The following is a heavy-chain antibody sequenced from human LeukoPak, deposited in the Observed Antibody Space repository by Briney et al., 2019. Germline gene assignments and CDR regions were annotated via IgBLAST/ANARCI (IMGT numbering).Heavy chain of an antibody. CDR1: GGSITSSSYY. Sequence: SETLSLTCTVSGGSITSSSYYWGWIRQPPGKGLEWIGSIYYSGSTYYNPSLKSRVTISVDTSKNQFSLKLSSVTAADTAVYYCARHLYFEDSSGYYSYSFDYWGQGTLVTVSS. D-gene: IGHD3-22*01. J-gene: IGHJ4*02. CDR2: IYYSGST. V-gene: IGHV4-39*07. CDR3: ARHLYFEDSSGYYSYSFDY.